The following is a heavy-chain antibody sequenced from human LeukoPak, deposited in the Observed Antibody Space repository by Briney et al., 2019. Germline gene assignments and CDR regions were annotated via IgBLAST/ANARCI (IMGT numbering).Heavy chain of an antibody. Sequence: PGGSLRLSCAASGFTFSDYYMSWIRQAPGKGLEWVSYISSSGSTIYYADSVKGRFTIFRDNVKNSLYLQMNSLRAEDTAVYYCARGAIRYDSSGYPDYWGQGTLVTVSS. D-gene: IGHD3-22*01. V-gene: IGHV3-11*01. CDR1: GFTFSDYY. CDR2: ISSSGSTI. J-gene: IGHJ4*02. CDR3: ARGAIRYDSSGYPDY.